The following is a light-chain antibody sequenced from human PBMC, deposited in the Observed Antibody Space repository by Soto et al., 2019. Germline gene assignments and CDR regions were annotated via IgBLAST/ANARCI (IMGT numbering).Light chain of an antibody. Sequence: DIVMTLYQDSLAVSLGERATINCKSSQRILYSSNNKNYLVWYQQKPGQPPKVLISWASPRESGVPDRFSGSGSGTDFTLTISSLQAEDVALYYCQQDYSARLPFGAGTKVDIK. CDR3: QQDYSARLP. CDR2: WAS. V-gene: IGKV4-1*01. CDR1: QRILYSSNNKNY. J-gene: IGKJ4*02.